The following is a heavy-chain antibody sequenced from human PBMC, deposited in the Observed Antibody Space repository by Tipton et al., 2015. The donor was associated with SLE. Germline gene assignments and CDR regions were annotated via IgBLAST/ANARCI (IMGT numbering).Heavy chain of an antibody. CDR2: VFYTGSA. J-gene: IGHJ4*02. D-gene: IGHD3-3*01. V-gene: IGHV4-59*06. Sequence: TLSLTCIVSGDSLSSSYWGLIRQSPGKGLEWIGYVFYTGSAYYNPSLRNRVSLSLDTSRNQFSLSLSSVTAADTGVYYCARVKEWLYYFDYWGQGALVTVSS. CDR3: ARVKEWLYYFDY. CDR1: GDSLSSSY.